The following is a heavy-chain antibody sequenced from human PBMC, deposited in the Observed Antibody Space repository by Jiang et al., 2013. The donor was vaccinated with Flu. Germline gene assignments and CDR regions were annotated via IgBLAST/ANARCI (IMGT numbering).Heavy chain of an antibody. V-gene: IGHV7-4-1*02. D-gene: IGHD6-13*01. J-gene: IGHJ4*02. CDR3: STLQPRIAAPEF. CDR2: INTISGNP. CDR1: GYTFTKYP. Sequence: QSGSELTKPGASVKISCKASGYTFTKYPMNWVRQAPGQGLEWVGWINTISGNPTYAQAFTSRFVFSLDTSVSTAYLQISGLKTEDTAIYYCSTLQPRIAAPEFWGQGTLVTVS.